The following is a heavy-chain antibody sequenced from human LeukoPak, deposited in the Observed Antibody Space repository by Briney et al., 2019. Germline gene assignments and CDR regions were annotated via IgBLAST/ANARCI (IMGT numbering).Heavy chain of an antibody. CDR1: GFAFSSYG. J-gene: IGHJ5*02. Sequence: PGRSLRLSCAASGFAFSSYGMHWVRQAPGKGLEWVAVIWYDGSNKYYADSVKGRFTISRDNSKNTLYLQMNSLRAEDTAVYYCARGLSTTMIVTWGQGTLVTVAS. CDR2: IWYDGSNK. D-gene: IGHD3-22*01. CDR3: ARGLSTTMIVT. V-gene: IGHV3-33*01.